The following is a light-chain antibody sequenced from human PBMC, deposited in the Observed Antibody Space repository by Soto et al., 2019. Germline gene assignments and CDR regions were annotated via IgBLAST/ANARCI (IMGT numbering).Light chain of an antibody. V-gene: IGKV3-15*01. J-gene: IGKJ2*01. CDR1: QSVRSN. Sequence: EIVMTQSPATLSVSPGDRATLSCRASQSVRSNLAWYQQKPGQAPRLLIYGASTRATGIPARFSGSGSGTEFTLTISSLQSEDFAVYFCHQYNNWYTFGQGTKLEIK. CDR3: HQYNNWYT. CDR2: GAS.